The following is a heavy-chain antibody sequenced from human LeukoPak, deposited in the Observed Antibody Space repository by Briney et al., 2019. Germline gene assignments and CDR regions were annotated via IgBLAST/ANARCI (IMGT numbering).Heavy chain of an antibody. CDR1: GGSISSSSYY. J-gene: IGHJ5*02. Sequence: SETLSLTCTVSGGSISSSSYYWGWIRQPPGKGLEWIGSIYYSGSTYYNPSLKSRVTISVDTSKNQFSLKLSSVTAADTAVYYCANNYYGSGSWFDPWGQGTLVTVSS. CDR2: IYYSGST. CDR3: ANNYYGSGSWFDP. D-gene: IGHD3-10*01. V-gene: IGHV4-39*07.